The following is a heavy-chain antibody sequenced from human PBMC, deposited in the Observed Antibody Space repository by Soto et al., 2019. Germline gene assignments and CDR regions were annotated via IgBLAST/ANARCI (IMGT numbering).Heavy chain of an antibody. D-gene: IGHD3-10*01. Sequence: QVQLVQSGAEVKKPGSSVKVSCKASGYTFISYGISWVRQAPGQGLEWMGWISAYNDYTNYAQKLQGRVTMTTDTPPXMXXXEXXSLRSDATAVYYCAREGYYSGSGSYSPPRYYGMDVWGQGTTVTVSS. J-gene: IGHJ6*02. CDR1: GYTFISYG. CDR3: AREGYYSGSGSYSPPRYYGMDV. CDR2: ISAYNDYT. V-gene: IGHV1-18*01.